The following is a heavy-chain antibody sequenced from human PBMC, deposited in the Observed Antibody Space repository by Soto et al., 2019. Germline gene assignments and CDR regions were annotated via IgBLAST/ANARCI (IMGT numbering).Heavy chain of an antibody. J-gene: IGHJ4*02. CDR3: AREGGYDFWSAYDFDY. V-gene: IGHV3-33*01. CDR1: GFTFSSYG. CDR2: IWYDGSNK. Sequence: QVQLVESGGGVVQPGRSLRLSCAASGFTFSSYGMHWVRQAPGKGLEWVVVIWYDGSNKYYADSVKGRFTISRDNSKNTLYLQMNSLRAEDTAVYYCAREGGYDFWSAYDFDYWGQGTLVTVSS. D-gene: IGHD3-3*01.